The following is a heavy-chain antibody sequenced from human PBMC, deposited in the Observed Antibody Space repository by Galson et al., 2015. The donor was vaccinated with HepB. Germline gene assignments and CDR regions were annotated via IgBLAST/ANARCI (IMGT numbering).Heavy chain of an antibody. CDR1: GFTFSSYA. D-gene: IGHD5-24*01. CDR2: ISGSGGST. CDR3: ARIRRDGYNLRYYFDY. J-gene: IGHJ4*02. Sequence: SLRLSCAASGFTFSSYAMSWVRQAPGKGLEWVSAISGSGGSTYYADSVKGRFTISRDNSKNTLYLQMNSLRAEDTAVYYCARIRRDGYNLRYYFDYWGQGTLVTVSS. V-gene: IGHV3-23*01.